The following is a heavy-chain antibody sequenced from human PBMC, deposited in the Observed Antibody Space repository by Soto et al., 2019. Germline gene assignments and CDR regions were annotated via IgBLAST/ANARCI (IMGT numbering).Heavy chain of an antibody. V-gene: IGHV4-4*02. CDR2: VYHTGDT. Sequence: QVQLQESGPRLVKPSESLSLTCGVSGGTVASSHWWSWGRQSPGRGLEWIGNVYHTGDTNFNPSLQSRVTFSVDKSNHPFSLGVTSVTAADTAVYFCAREIVTAGGNNYFDPWGPGTLVTVSS. CDR3: AREIVTAGGNNYFDP. CDR1: GGTVASSHW. D-gene: IGHD2-21*02. J-gene: IGHJ5*02.